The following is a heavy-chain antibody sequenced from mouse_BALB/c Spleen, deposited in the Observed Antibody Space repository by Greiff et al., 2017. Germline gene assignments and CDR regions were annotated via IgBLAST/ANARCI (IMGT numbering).Heavy chain of an antibody. J-gene: IGHJ3*01. CDR1: GFNIKDTY. CDR3: ARSLIYYDYIAY. V-gene: IGHV14-3*02. CDR2: IDPANGNT. Sequence: EVQLQQSGAELVKPGASVKLSCTASGFNIKDTYMHWVKQRPEQGLEWIGRIDPANGNTKYDPKFQGKATITADTSSNTAYLQLSSLTSEDTAVDYCARSLIYYDYIAYWGQGTLVTVSA. D-gene: IGHD2-4*01.